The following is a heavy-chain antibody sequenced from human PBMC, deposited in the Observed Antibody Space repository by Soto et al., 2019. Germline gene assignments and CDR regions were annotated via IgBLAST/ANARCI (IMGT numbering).Heavy chain of an antibody. CDR3: ASTYDFWSGYYRVLYY. V-gene: IGHV4-34*01. CDR2: INHSGST. D-gene: IGHD3-3*01. CDR1: GGSISTRGYY. J-gene: IGHJ4*02. Sequence: SETRSLTCTVSGGSISTRGYYWSWIRQPPGKGLEWIGEINHSGSTNYNPSLKSRVTISVDTSKNQFSLKLSSVTAADTAVYYCASTYDFWSGYYRVLYYWGQGTLVTVSS.